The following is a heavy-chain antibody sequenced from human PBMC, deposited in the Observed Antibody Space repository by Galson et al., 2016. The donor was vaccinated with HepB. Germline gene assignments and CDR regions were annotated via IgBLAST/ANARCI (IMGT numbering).Heavy chain of an antibody. V-gene: IGHV3-11*01. Sequence: SLRLSCAASGFSFSDYHMSWIRQAPGKGLEWVAYISSGDPTIDYAESVKGRFTISRDNAKNSLFLQMNSLRADDPAVYYCASVLANPPPYFYYYGMDVWGQGTTVTVSS. D-gene: IGHD3-10*01. CDR2: ISSGDPTI. CDR3: ASVLANPPPYFYYYGMDV. J-gene: IGHJ6*02. CDR1: GFSFSDYH.